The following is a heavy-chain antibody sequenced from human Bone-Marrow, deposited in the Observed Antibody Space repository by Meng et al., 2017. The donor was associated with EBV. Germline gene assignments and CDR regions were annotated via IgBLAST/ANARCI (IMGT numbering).Heavy chain of an antibody. V-gene: IGHV3-30-3*01. CDR1: GFTFSSYA. Sequence: QVQLVESGGGVVEPGRALRLSCAASGFTFSSYAMHWVRQATGKGLEWVAVISYDGSNKYYADSVKGRFTISRDNSKNTLYLQMNSLRAEDTAVYYCARDGLRFGDQGWFDPWGQGTLVTVSS. D-gene: IGHD3-16*01. J-gene: IGHJ5*02. CDR3: ARDGLRFGDQGWFDP. CDR2: ISYDGSNK.